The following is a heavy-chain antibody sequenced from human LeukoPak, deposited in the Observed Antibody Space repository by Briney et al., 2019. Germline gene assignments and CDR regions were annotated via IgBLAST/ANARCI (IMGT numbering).Heavy chain of an antibody. CDR3: AKGGGYYGGNVGYYYYYMDV. Sequence: GGSLRLSCAASGFTFSNFAMSWVRQAPGKGLEWVSALSDGGDRTYYADSVKGRFTISRDNSKNTLYVQMNSLRAEDTAVYYCAKGGGYYGGNVGYYYYYMDVWGKGTTVTISS. CDR1: GFTFSNFA. D-gene: IGHD4-23*01. CDR2: LSDGGDRT. J-gene: IGHJ6*03. V-gene: IGHV3-23*01.